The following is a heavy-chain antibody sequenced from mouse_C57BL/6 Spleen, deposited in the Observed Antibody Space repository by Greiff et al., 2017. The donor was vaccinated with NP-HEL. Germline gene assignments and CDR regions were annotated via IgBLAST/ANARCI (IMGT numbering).Heavy chain of an antibody. CDR2: IYPSDSET. CDR1: GYTFTSYW. CDR3: ARKSSGLLAMDY. V-gene: IGHV1-61*01. D-gene: IGHD3-2*02. Sequence: QVQLKQPGAELVRPGSSVKLSCKASGYTFTSYWMDWVKQRPGQGLEWIGNIYPSDSETHYNQKFKDKATLTVDKSSSTAYMQLSSLTSEDSAVYYCARKSSGLLAMDYWGQGTSVTVSS. J-gene: IGHJ4*01.